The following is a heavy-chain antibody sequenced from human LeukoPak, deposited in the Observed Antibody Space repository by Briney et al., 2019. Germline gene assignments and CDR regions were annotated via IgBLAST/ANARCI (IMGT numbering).Heavy chain of an antibody. CDR3: ARLGGDTYYFGSASYPNWYFDL. V-gene: IGHV5-51*01. J-gene: IGHJ2*01. Sequence: GESLKISCEASGYTFTSYWIGWVRQMPGKGLECMGIIYPDDSDTTYSPSFQGQVTISADKSFSTAYLQWSSLKASDTAIYYCARLGGDTYYFGSASYPNWYFDLWGRGTLVTVSS. D-gene: IGHD3-10*01. CDR1: GYTFTSYW. CDR2: IYPDDSDT.